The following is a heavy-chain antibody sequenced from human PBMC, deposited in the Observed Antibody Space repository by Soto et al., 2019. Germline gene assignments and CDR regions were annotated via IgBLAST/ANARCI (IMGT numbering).Heavy chain of an antibody. D-gene: IGHD3-22*01. J-gene: IGHJ4*02. CDR1: GYTFTSYA. Sequence: ASVKVSYKASGYTFTSYAMHWVRQAPGQRLEWMGWINAGNGNTKYSQKFQGRVTITRDTSASTAYMELSSLRSEDTAVYYCARSYYDSSGYYALGYWGQGTLVTVSS. CDR2: INAGNGNT. CDR3: ARSYYDSSGYYALGY. V-gene: IGHV1-3*01.